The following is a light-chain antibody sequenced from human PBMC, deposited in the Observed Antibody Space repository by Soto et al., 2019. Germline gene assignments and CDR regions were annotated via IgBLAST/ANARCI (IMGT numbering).Light chain of an antibody. Sequence: EIVLTQSPAALSLSPGGRATVDCRASQSVSSYLAWYQQKPGQAPRLLIFDASNRATGIPARFSGSGSGTDFTFSISNLEPEDFAVYDCQQRSNWSFGQGTRLEIK. CDR1: QSVSSY. CDR3: QQRSNWS. V-gene: IGKV3-11*01. CDR2: DAS. J-gene: IGKJ5*01.